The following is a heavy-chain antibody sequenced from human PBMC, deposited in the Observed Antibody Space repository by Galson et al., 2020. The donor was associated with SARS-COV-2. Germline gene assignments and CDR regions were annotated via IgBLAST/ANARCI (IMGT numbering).Heavy chain of an antibody. Sequence: SETLSLTCTVSGGSISNYFWTWIRQLPGKGLEWIGYMHKSGSSNYSPYLKSRVTISVDTSKNEFSLNLSSVTAADTAVYYCARRSYSGSYNTDYFDYWGQGAVVAVSS. CDR1: GGSISNYF. D-gene: IGHD1-26*01. V-gene: IGHV4-59*08. J-gene: IGHJ4*02. CDR3: ARRSYSGSYNTDYFDY. CDR2: MHKSGSS.